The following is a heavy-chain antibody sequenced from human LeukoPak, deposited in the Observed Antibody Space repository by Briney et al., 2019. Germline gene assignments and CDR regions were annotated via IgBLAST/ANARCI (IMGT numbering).Heavy chain of an antibody. CDR1: GFTVSSNY. CDR2: IYSGGST. Sequence: GGSLRLSCAASGFTVSSNYMSWVRQAPGKGLEWVSVIYSGGSTYYADSVKGRFTISRDNSKNTLYLQMNSLRAEDTAVYYCARGRVVGATRKINWFDPWGQGTLVTVSS. J-gene: IGHJ5*02. D-gene: IGHD1-26*01. V-gene: IGHV3-66*01. CDR3: ARGRVVGATRKINWFDP.